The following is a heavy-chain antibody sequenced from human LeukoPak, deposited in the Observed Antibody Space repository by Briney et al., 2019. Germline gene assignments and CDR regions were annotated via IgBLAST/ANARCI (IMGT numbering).Heavy chain of an antibody. V-gene: IGHV3-15*01. Sequence: PGGSLRLSCAASGFTFSNAWMSWVRQAPGKGLEWVGRIKSKTDGGTTDYAAPVKGRFTISRDDSKNTLYLQMNSLRAEDTAVYYCAEVYTILGYYYMDVWGKGTTVTVSS. CDR1: GFTFSNAW. J-gene: IGHJ6*03. D-gene: IGHD3-3*01. CDR2: IKSKTDGGTT. CDR3: AEVYTILGYYYMDV.